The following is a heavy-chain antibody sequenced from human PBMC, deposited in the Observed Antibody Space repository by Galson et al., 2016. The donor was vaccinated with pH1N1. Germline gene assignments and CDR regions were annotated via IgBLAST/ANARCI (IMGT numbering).Heavy chain of an antibody. Sequence: PALVKPTQTLTLTCTFSGFSLSTSGVGVGWIRQPPGKALEWLALIYWDGDRRYSPSLKSKLAITKDTSRNQVVLRMTNMDPVDSATYYCAHSPPRIVGAPPPLDFDYWGQGTLVTVYS. J-gene: IGHJ4*02. CDR3: AHSPPRIVGAPPPLDFDY. D-gene: IGHD1-26*01. CDR1: GFSLSTSGVG. V-gene: IGHV2-5*02. CDR2: IYWDGDR.